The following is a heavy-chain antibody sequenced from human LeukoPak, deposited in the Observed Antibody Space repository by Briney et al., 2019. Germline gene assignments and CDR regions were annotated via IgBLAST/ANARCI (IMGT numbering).Heavy chain of an antibody. CDR1: GFTFSSYA. CDR3: AKIYGLGYQLLGRFDY. CDR2: ISGSGGST. V-gene: IGHV3-23*01. D-gene: IGHD2-2*01. Sequence: GGSLRLSCAASGFTFSSYAVSWVRQAPGKGLEWVSAISGSGGSTYYADSVKGRFTISRDNSKNTLYLQMNSLRAEDTAVYYCAKIYGLGYQLLGRFDYWGQGTLVTVSS. J-gene: IGHJ4*02.